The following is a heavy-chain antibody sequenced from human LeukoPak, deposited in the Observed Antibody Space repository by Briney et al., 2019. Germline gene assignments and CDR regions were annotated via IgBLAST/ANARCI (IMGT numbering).Heavy chain of an antibody. CDR1: GFTFSDYY. Sequence: GGSLRLSCAASGFTFSDYYMSWIRQAPGKGLEWVSYISSSSSYTNYADSVKGRFTISRDSAKNSLYLQMNSLRAEDTAVYYCASGPGALLPRWGQGTLVTVSS. V-gene: IGHV3-11*06. CDR2: ISSSSSYT. D-gene: IGHD2-15*01. CDR3: ASGPGALLPR. J-gene: IGHJ4*02.